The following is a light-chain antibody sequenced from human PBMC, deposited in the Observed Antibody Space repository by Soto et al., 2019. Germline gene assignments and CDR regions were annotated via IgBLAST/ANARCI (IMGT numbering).Light chain of an antibody. CDR3: QKYNSAPTWT. J-gene: IGKJ1*01. Sequence: DIQRTEFPSSLSASVGDRVTITCRASQGISDYLAWYQQKPGKRPKLLIYGASTLQSGVPSRFSGSGSGTDFTLTISSLQPEDVATYYCQKYNSAPTWTFGQGTKVAIK. V-gene: IGKV1-27*01. CDR1: QGISDY. CDR2: GAS.